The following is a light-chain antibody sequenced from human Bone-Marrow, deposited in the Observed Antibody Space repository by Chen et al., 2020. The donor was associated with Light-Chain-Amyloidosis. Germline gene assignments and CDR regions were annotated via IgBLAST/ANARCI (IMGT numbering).Light chain of an antibody. CDR1: DLPTKY. Sequence: SYELTQPPSVSVSPGQTARLTCPGDDLPTKYAYWYQQKPGQDPVLVIHRDTERPSGISERFSGSSSGTTATLTISGVQAEDEADYHCQSADSSGTYEVIFGGGTKLTVL. CDR3: QSADSSGTYEVI. CDR2: RDT. J-gene: IGLJ2*01. V-gene: IGLV3-25*03.